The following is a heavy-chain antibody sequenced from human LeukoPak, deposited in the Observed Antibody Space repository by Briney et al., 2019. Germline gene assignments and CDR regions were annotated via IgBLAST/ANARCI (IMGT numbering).Heavy chain of an antibody. V-gene: IGHV1-18*01. CDR2: ISAYNGNT. CDR3: ARVYYDFWSGYEYDAFDI. J-gene: IGHJ3*02. CDR1: GYTFTSYG. Sequence: GASVKVSCKASGYTFTSYGISWVRQAPGQGLEWMGWISAYNGNTNYAQKLQGRVTMTTDTSTSTAYMELRSLRSDVTAVYYCARVYYDFWSGYEYDAFDIWGQGTMVTVSS. D-gene: IGHD3-3*01.